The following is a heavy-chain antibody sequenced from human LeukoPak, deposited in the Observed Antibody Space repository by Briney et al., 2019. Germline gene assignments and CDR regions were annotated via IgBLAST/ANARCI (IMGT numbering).Heavy chain of an antibody. V-gene: IGHV4-34*01. Sequence: SETLSLTCAVYGGSFSGYYWSWIRQPPGKGLEWIGEINHSGSTNYNPSLKSRVTISVDTSKNQFSLKLSSVTAADTAVYYCARDLGYYDILTGYYNAFDIWGQGTMVTVSS. D-gene: IGHD3-9*01. CDR2: INHSGST. CDR1: GGSFSGYY. J-gene: IGHJ3*02. CDR3: ARDLGYYDILTGYYNAFDI.